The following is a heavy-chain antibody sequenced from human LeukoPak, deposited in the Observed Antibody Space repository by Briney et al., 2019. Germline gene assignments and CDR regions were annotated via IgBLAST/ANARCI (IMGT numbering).Heavy chain of an antibody. CDR1: GFTFSSYW. D-gene: IGHD3-22*01. Sequence: GGSLRLSCAASGFTFSSYWMHWVRQAPGKGLVWVSRINSDGSSTSYADSVKGRFTISRDNSKNTLYLQMNSLRAEDTAVYYCARNPPGIVVVISWFDPWGQGTLVTVSS. CDR3: ARNPPGIVVVISWFDP. CDR2: INSDGSST. J-gene: IGHJ5*02. V-gene: IGHV3-74*01.